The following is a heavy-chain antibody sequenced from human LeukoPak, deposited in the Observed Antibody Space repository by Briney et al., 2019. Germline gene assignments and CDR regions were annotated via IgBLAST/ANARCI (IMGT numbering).Heavy chain of an antibody. D-gene: IGHD3-16*02. V-gene: IGHV4-34*01. J-gene: IGHJ4*02. CDR3: AGLVWGSYRHD. Sequence: SETLSLTCAVYGGSFSGYYWSWIRQPPGKGLEWIGEINHSGSTNYNPSLKSRVTISVDTSKNQFPLKLSSVTAADTAVYYCAGLVWGSYRHDWGQATLVTVSS. CDR1: GGSFSGYY. CDR2: INHSGST.